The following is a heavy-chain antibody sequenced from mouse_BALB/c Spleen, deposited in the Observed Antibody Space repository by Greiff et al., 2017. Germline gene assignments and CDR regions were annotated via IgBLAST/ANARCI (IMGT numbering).Heavy chain of an antibody. CDR3: ARKGAYAMDY. V-gene: IGHV1-9*01. J-gene: IGHJ4*01. Sequence: QVQLKESGAELMKPGASVEISCKATGYTFSSYWIEWVKQRPGHGLEWIGEILPGSGSTNYNEKFKGKATFTADTSSNTAYMQLSSLTSEDSAVYYCARKGAYAMDYWGQGTSVTVSS. CDR1: GYTFSSYW. CDR2: ILPGSGST.